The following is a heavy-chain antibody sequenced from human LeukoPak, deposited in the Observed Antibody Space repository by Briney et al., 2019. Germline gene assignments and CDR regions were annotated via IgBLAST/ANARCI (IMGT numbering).Heavy chain of an antibody. V-gene: IGHV1-18*01. Sequence: ASVKVSCKASGYTFTSYGISWVRQAPGQGLEWMGWISAYNGNTNYAQKLRGRVTMTTDTSTSTAYMELRSLRSDGTAVYYCARDSYYYDSSGYLGYWGQGTLVTVSS. CDR1: GYTFTSYG. CDR2: ISAYNGNT. J-gene: IGHJ4*02. D-gene: IGHD3-22*01. CDR3: ARDSYYYDSSGYLGY.